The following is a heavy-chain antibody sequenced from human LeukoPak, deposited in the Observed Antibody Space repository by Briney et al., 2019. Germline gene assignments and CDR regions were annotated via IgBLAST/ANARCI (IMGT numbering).Heavy chain of an antibody. CDR1: GFTFSNAW. J-gene: IGHJ4*02. Sequence: GGSLRLSCAASGFTFSNAWMSWVRQAPGKVLEWVGRIKSKTDGGTTDYAAPVKGRFTISRDDSKNTLYLQMNSLRAEDTAVYYCASELEAGYSSGWYLPIFDYWGQGTLVTVSS. CDR3: ASELEAGYSSGWYLPIFDY. CDR2: IKSKTDGGTT. V-gene: IGHV3-15*01. D-gene: IGHD6-19*01.